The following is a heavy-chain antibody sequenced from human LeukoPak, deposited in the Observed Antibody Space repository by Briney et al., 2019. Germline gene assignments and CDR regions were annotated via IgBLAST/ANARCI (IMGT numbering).Heavy chain of an antibody. D-gene: IGHD5-18*01. J-gene: IGHJ4*02. CDR3: AKGGIQLWYYLDY. V-gene: IGHV3-23*01. CDR1: EFTFSSYA. Sequence: GGSLRLSCAASEFTFSSYAMTWVRQAPGKGLEWVSSVSGSGASAAYADSVKGRFTISRDNPKNTLYLQMNSLRPEDTAVYFCAKGGIQLWYYLDYWGQGTLVTVSS. CDR2: VSGSGASA.